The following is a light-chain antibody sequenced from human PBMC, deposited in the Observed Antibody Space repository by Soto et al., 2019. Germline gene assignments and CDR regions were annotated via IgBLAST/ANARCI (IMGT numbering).Light chain of an antibody. CDR3: QQYDSFWT. Sequence: DIPMTQSPSTLPASVGDRVTITCRASQTINNWLAWYQQKPGEAPRLLIYDASNLDSGAPSRFSGSGSGTEFTLTINGLRPDDFATYYCQQYDSFWTFGQGTTVEIK. J-gene: IGKJ1*01. CDR2: DAS. CDR1: QTINNW. V-gene: IGKV1-5*01.